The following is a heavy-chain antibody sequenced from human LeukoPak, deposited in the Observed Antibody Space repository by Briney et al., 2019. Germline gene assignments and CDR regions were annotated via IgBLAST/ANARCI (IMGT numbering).Heavy chain of an antibody. V-gene: IGHV4-30-4*01. J-gene: IGHJ4*02. Sequence: PSETLSLTCTVSGGSISSGDYYWSWIRQPPGTGLEWIGYIYYSGSTYYNPSLKSRVTISVDTSKNQFSLKLSSVTAADTAVYYCARAQLWSGYYDWGQGTLVTVSS. CDR2: IYYSGST. D-gene: IGHD3-3*01. CDR3: ARAQLWSGYYD. CDR1: GGSISSGDYY.